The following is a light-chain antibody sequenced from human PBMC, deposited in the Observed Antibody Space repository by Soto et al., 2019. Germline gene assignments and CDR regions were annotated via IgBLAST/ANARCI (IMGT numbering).Light chain of an antibody. CDR3: QQYGSSSRT. CDR1: QSVSSN. CDR2: GTS. Sequence: EIVMTQSPATLSVSPGERATLSCRASQSVSSNLAWYQQKPGQAPRLLIYGTSSRATGIPDRFSGSGSGTDFTLTISRLEPEDFGVYYCQQYGSSSRTFGQGTKGDIK. J-gene: IGKJ1*01. V-gene: IGKV3-20*01.